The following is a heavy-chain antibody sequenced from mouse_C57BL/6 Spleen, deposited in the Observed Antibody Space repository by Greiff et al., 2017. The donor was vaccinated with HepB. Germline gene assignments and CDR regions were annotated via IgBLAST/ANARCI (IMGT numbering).Heavy chain of an antibody. D-gene: IGHD1-1*02. CDR3: AYGYYAMDY. V-gene: IGHV1-82*01. Sequence: VQLQQSGPELVKPGASVKISCKASGYAFSSSWMNWVKQRPGKGLEWIGRIYPGDGDTNYNGKFKGKATLTADKSSSTAYMQLSSLTSEDSAVYFCAYGYYAMDYRGQGTSVTVSS. J-gene: IGHJ4*01. CDR2: IYPGDGDT. CDR1: GYAFSSSW.